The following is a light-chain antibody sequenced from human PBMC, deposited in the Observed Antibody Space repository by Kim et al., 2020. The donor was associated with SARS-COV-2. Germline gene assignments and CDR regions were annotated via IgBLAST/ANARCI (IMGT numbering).Light chain of an antibody. Sequence: QAGLTQPPSVSKGLRQTATLTCTGNSNNVGDQGAVWLQQHRGHPPKLLSYRSHDRPSGISEKFSASRSGNTASLTITGLQPEDEADYYCLAWDNSLSAYVFGTGTKVTVL. CDR3: LAWDNSLSAYV. J-gene: IGLJ1*01. CDR1: SNNVGDQG. CDR2: RSH. V-gene: IGLV10-54*04.